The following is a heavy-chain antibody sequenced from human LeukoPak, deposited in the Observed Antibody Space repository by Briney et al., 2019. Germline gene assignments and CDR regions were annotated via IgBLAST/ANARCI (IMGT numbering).Heavy chain of an antibody. CDR2: INHSGST. Sequence: SETLSLTCAVYGGSFSGYYWSWIRQPPGKGLEWIGEINHSGSTNYNPSLKSRVTISVDTSKNQFSLKLNSVTAADTAVYYCARRGYRYGFDYWGQGSLVTVSS. CDR3: ARRGYRYGFDY. V-gene: IGHV4-34*01. D-gene: IGHD5-18*01. CDR1: GGSFSGYY. J-gene: IGHJ4*02.